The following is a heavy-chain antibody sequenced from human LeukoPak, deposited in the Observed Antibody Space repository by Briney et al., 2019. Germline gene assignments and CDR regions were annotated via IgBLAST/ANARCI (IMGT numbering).Heavy chain of an antibody. V-gene: IGHV3-53*01. CDR2: TDSGGST. J-gene: IGHJ4*02. CDR1: GFTVSSHY. Sequence: GGSLRLSCAASGFTVSSHYMSWVRQAPGKGLEWVSVTDSGGSTSYADSVKGRFTISRDNAKNSLYLQMNSLRVEDTAVYFCARDKSSGSFDYWGQGTLVTVSS. CDR3: ARDKSSGSFDY. D-gene: IGHD6-19*01.